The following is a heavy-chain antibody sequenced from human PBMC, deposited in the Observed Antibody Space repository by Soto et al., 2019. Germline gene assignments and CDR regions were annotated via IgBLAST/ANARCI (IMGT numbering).Heavy chain of an antibody. CDR1: GGSFSGYY. V-gene: IGHV4-34*01. J-gene: IGHJ4*02. CDR2: INHSGST. Sequence: SETLSLTCAVYGGSFSGYYWSWIRQPPGKGLEWIGEINHSGSTNYNPSLKSRVPISVDTSKNQFSLKLSSVTAADTAVYYCATGRSGSEAYDYWGQGTLVTVSS. CDR3: ATGRSGSEAYDY. D-gene: IGHD1-26*01.